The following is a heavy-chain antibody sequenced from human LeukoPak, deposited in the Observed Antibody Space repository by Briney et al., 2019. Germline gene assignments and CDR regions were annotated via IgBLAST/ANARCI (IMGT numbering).Heavy chain of an antibody. Sequence: ASVKVSCKASGGTFSSYAISWVRQAPGQGLEWMGGIIPIFGTANYAQKFQGRVTITADESTSTAYMELSSLRSEDTAVYYCARDVDIVVVPAATNWFDPWGQGTLVTVSS. CDR3: ARDVDIVVVPAATNWFDP. J-gene: IGHJ5*02. D-gene: IGHD2-2*03. CDR2: IIPIFGTA. V-gene: IGHV1-69*13. CDR1: GGTFSSYA.